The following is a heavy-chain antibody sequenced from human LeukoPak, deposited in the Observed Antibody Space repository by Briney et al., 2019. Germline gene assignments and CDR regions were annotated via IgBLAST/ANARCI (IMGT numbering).Heavy chain of an antibody. CDR3: TSWISEDGAEY. J-gene: IGHJ4*02. CDR2: IRYAADNYAT. CDR1: GFTLSGSV. V-gene: IGHV3-73*01. D-gene: IGHD2-2*03. Sequence: PGGSLRLSCAASGFTLSGSVVSWVRQAPGKGLEWVGLIRYAADNYATAYTASMRGRFTISRDDSRDTAYLHMTGLKTEDTAMHFCTSWISEDGAEYWGQGTLVTVSS.